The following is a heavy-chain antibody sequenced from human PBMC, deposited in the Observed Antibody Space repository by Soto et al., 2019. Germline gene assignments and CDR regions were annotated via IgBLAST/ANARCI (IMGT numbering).Heavy chain of an antibody. V-gene: IGHV1-69*01. D-gene: IGHD2-2*02. Sequence: QVQLVQSGAEVKKPGSSVKVSCKAPGGTLSSYAINWVRQAPGQGLEWMGGIIPIFVSANYAPKFQGRVTISADESTSTAYMEVSSLRSEDTAVYYCAGTREIPYYHGMDVWGQGTTVTVSS. J-gene: IGHJ6*02. CDR1: GGTLSSYA. CDR2: IIPIFVSA. CDR3: AGTREIPYYHGMDV.